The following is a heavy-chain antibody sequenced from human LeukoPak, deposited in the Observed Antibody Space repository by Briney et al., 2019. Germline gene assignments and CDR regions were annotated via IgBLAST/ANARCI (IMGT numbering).Heavy chain of an antibody. CDR3: ARGREYSSSWYALGY. CDR2: IYHSGST. D-gene: IGHD6-13*01. V-gene: IGHV4-4*02. J-gene: IGHJ4*02. CDR1: GGSISSSNW. Sequence: SGTLSLTCAVSGGSISSSNWRSWVRQPPGKGLEWIGEIYHSGSTNYNPSLKSRVTISVDTSKNQFSLKLSSVTAADTAVYYCARGREYSSSWYALGYWGQGTLVTVSS.